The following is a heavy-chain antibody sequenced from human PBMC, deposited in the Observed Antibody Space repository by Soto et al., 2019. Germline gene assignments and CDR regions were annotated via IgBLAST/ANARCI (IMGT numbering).Heavy chain of an antibody. V-gene: IGHV1-69*13. D-gene: IGHD3-22*01. Sequence: SVKVSCKASGYTFTSYDINWVRQATGQGLEWMGGIIPIFGTANYAQKFQGRVTITADESTSTAYMELSSLRSEDTAVYYCAREVDDSSGYYYGHWGQGTLVTVSS. CDR3: AREVDDSSGYYYGH. CDR1: GYTFTSYD. CDR2: IIPIFGTA. J-gene: IGHJ4*02.